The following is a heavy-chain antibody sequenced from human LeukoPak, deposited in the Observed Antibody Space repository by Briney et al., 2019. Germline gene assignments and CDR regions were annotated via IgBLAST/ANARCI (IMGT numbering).Heavy chain of an antibody. V-gene: IGHV3-23*01. D-gene: IGHD4/OR15-4a*01. CDR1: GFTFNNYA. CDR2: ISAGGGVT. J-gene: IGHJ3*02. Sequence: PGGSLRLSCAASGFTFNNYAMSWVRQAPGKGLEWVSAISAGGGVTYYADSVKGRFTISRDNSNKKVFLQMNSLRADDTAVYYCAKAGWYGAKTYATYDDAYDIWGRGTMVTVSS. CDR3: AKAGWYGAKTYATYDDAYDI.